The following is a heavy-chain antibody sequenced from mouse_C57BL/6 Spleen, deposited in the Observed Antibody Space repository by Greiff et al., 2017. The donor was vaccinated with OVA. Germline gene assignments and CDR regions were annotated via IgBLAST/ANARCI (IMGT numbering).Heavy chain of an antibody. CDR1: GFNIKDYY. V-gene: IGHV14-2*01. J-gene: IGHJ3*01. Sequence: EVKLMESGAELVKPGASVKLSCTASGFNIKDYYMHWVKQRTEQGLEWIGRIDPEDGETKYAPKFQGKATITADTSSNTAYLQLSSLTSEDTAVYYCATTMVTTGWFAYWGQGTLVTVSA. D-gene: IGHD2-2*01. CDR2: IDPEDGET. CDR3: ATTMVTTGWFAY.